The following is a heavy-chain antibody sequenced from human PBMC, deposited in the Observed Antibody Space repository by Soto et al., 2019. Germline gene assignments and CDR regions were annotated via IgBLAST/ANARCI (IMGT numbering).Heavy chain of an antibody. CDR2: ISGSGGST. CDR1: GFTFSSYD. J-gene: IGHJ4*02. V-gene: IGHV3-23*01. CDR3: ASGRYSYDSSADVAY. Sequence: EVQLLESAGGLVQPGGSLRLSCAACGFTFSSYDMSWVRQAAGKGLEWVSAISGSGGSTYYADSVKGRFTISRDNSKSPLYLQMNSLRAEDTAVYYCASGRYSYDSSADVAYWGQATLVTVSS. D-gene: IGHD3-22*01.